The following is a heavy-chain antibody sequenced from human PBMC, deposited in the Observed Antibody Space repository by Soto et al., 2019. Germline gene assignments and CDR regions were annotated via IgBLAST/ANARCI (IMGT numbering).Heavy chain of an antibody. Sequence: EVQLVESGGGLVQPGGSLRLSCVASGFIFSNYWMHWVRQTPDKGLEWVANIKQDGSEKYYVDSVNGRFNISRDNAKNSLFLQMNNLRAEDTAVYYCARGGTIREWLTDHWGQGTLVTVSS. CDR2: IKQDGSEK. V-gene: IGHV3-7*04. J-gene: IGHJ5*02. D-gene: IGHD5-12*01. CDR1: GFIFSNYW. CDR3: ARGGTIREWLTDH.